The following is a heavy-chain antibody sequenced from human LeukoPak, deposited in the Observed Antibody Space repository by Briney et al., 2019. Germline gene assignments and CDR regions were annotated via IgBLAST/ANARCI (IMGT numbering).Heavy chain of an antibody. D-gene: IGHD2-2*01. V-gene: IGHV3-11*01. CDR1: GFTFSDYY. CDR2: ISSSGSTI. CDR3: ARSTIVVVPAAMDY. Sequence: GGSLRLSCAASGFTFSDYYMSWIRQAPGKGLEWVSYISSSGSTIHYADSVKGRFTISRDNAKNSLYLQMNSLRAEDTAVYYCARSTIVVVPAAMDYWGQGTLVTVSS. J-gene: IGHJ4*02.